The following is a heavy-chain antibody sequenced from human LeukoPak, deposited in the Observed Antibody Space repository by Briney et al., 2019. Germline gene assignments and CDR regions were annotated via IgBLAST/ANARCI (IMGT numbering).Heavy chain of an antibody. Sequence: PSETLSLTCTVSGYSISSGYYWGWIRPPPGKGLEGIGYIYYSGSTNYNPSLKRRVTISVDTSKTQFSLKLSSVTAADTAVYYCARTQWLVRSVYYYYYMDVWGKGTTVTISS. CDR3: ARTQWLVRSVYYYYYMDV. CDR2: IYYSGST. V-gene: IGHV4-61*01. J-gene: IGHJ6*03. CDR1: GYSISSGYY. D-gene: IGHD6-19*01.